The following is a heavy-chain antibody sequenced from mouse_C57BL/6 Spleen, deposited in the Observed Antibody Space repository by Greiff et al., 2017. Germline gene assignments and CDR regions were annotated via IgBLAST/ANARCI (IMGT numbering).Heavy chain of an antibody. V-gene: IGHV1-59*01. Sequence: QVQLQQPGAELVRPGTSVKLSCKASGYTFTSYWMHWVKQRPGQGLEWIGVIDPSDSYTNYNQKFKGKATLTVDTSSSTAYMQLSSLTSEDSAVYYCARGGIGNLYAMGYWGQGTSVSVSS. CDR2: IDPSDSYT. J-gene: IGHJ4*01. CDR1: GYTFTSYW. D-gene: IGHD2-1*01. CDR3: ARGGIGNLYAMGY.